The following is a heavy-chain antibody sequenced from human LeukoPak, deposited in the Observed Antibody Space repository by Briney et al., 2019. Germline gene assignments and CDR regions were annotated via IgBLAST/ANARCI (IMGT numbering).Heavy chain of an antibody. CDR3: AGLTVTPGSDAFDI. CDR1: GGSISSSSYY. V-gene: IGHV4-39*07. J-gene: IGHJ3*02. Sequence: SETLSLTCTVSGGSISSSSYYWGWIRQPPGKGLEWIGSIYYSGSTNYSPSLKSRVTISLDTSRNQFSLKLSSVTAADTAVYYCAGLTVTPGSDAFDIWGQGTMATVSS. D-gene: IGHD4-17*01. CDR2: IYYSGST.